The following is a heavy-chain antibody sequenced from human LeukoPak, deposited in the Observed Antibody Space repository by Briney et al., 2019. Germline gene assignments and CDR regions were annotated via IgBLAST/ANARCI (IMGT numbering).Heavy chain of an antibody. D-gene: IGHD3-22*01. CDR2: ISWNSDLI. J-gene: IGHJ4*02. CDR3: TKSPSFTLGGGYLDS. Sequence: GGSLRLSCVGSEFMFDVLHSVRQAPGKGLEWVSGISWNSDLIGYADSVKGRFTISRDNDRNTVYLQMNGLRLEDMAFYYCTKSPSFTLGGGYLDSWGQGILVTVSS. V-gene: IGHV3-9*03. CDR1: EFMFDV.